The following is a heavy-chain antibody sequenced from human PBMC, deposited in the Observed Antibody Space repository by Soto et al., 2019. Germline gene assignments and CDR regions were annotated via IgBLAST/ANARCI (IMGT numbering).Heavy chain of an antibody. D-gene: IGHD5-18*01. V-gene: IGHV4-30-4*01. J-gene: IGHJ6*02. CDR1: GGSIRSGDYY. CDR3: ARATAMVTGYYYVMDV. CDR2: IYYSGST. Sequence: PSETLSLTCTVSGGSIRSGDYYWSWIRQPPGKGLEWIGYIYYSGSTYYNPSLKSRITLSVDTSKNQFSLKLSSVTAADTAVYFCARATAMVTGYYYVMDVWGQGTTVIVSS.